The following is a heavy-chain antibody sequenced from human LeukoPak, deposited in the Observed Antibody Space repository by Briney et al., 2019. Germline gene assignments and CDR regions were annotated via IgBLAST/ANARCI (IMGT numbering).Heavy chain of an antibody. V-gene: IGHV1-69*06. CDR1: GGTFSNYA. CDR2: IIPLFGTP. J-gene: IGHJ4*02. D-gene: IGHD2-15*01. Sequence: SVKVSCKASGGTFSNYAISWVRQAPGQGLEWMGGIIPLFGTPNYAQKFQGRVTITADKSTSTAYMELSSLRSEDTVVYYCARAVTGDCSGGSCYDFWGQGTLVTVSS. CDR3: ARAVTGDCSGGSCYDF.